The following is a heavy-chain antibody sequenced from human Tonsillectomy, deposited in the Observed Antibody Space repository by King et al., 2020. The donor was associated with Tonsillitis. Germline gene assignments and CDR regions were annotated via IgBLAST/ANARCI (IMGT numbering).Heavy chain of an antibody. CDR1: GYTFTSNA. V-gene: IGHV1-3*01. J-gene: IGHJ4*02. CDR3: AGGNIATPPLNNFDY. Sequence: QLVQSGAEVKKPGASVKVSCKASGYTFTSNALNWVRQAPGQRLEWMGSISADTGDTRDSQKFQGRVTVTRDTSARTAYMELSSLRSEDTAVYYCAGGNIATPPLNNFDYWGQGPLVTVSS. CDR2: ISADTGDT. D-gene: IGHD6-13*01.